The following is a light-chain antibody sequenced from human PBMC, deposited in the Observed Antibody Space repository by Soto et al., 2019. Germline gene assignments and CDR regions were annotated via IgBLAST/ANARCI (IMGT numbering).Light chain of an antibody. CDR3: QQQGRSWIT. V-gene: IGKV3-20*01. Sequence: EIVMTQSPATLSVSPGASATLSCRASQSVSSNSLAWYQQKPGQAPRLFIYGASTRATGIPDRLSGSGSGTDFTLTISRLEPEDGAVDDGQQQGRSWITFGQGTRLEIK. CDR2: GAS. CDR1: QSVSSNS. J-gene: IGKJ5*01.